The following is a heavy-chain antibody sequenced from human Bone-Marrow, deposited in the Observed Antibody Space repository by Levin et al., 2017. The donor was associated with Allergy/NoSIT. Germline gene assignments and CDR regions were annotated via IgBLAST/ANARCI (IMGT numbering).Heavy chain of an antibody. J-gene: IGHJ4*02. CDR3: ARDLAYYFDNSGPFQD. CDR1: GYTFTSYL. V-gene: IGHV1-3*04. D-gene: IGHD3-22*01. CDR2: INTSNDNT. Sequence: ASVKVSCKASGYTFTSYLIHWVRQAPGQRLEWMGWINTSNDNTKYSQNFQGRIHITRDTSATTAYMELSSLKSEDTAVYYCARDLAYYFDNSGPFQDWGQGTLVTVSS.